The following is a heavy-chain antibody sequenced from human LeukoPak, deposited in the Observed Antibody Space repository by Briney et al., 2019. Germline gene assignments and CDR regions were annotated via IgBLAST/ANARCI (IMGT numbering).Heavy chain of an antibody. D-gene: IGHD5-24*01. V-gene: IGHV3-30*03. CDR2: ISYDGSNK. CDR1: GFTFSSYG. CDR3: ARGLDGR. Sequence: PGGSLRLSCAASGFTFSSYGMHWVRQAPGRGLEWVAVISYDGSNKYYADSVKGRFTISRDNSKNTLYLQMNSLRAEDTAVYYCARGLDGRWGQGTLVTVSS. J-gene: IGHJ4*02.